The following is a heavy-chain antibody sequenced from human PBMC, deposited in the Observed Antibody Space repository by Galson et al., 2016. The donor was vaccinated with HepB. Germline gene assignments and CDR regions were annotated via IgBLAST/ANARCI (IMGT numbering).Heavy chain of an antibody. D-gene: IGHD2-21*01. J-gene: IGHJ4*02. CDR1: GFNFGTFW. V-gene: IGHV3-74*01. Sequence: SLRLSCAASGFNFGTFWMYWVRQAPGKGLVCVSRINSDGRTTFYADSVKGRFTISRDNAKSTVYLQMNSLRAEDTAVYFCTRDHQGVFDCDYWGQGTLVTVSS. CDR3: TRDHQGVFDCDY. CDR2: INSDGRTT.